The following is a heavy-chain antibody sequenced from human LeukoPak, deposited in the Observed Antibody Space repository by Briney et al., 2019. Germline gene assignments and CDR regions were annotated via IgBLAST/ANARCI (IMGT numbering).Heavy chain of an antibody. J-gene: IGHJ4*02. CDR3: ARSYSSSWATVHY. D-gene: IGHD6-13*01. V-gene: IGHV3-33*01. CDR2: IWYDGSNQ. CDR1: GFTFSGYA. Sequence: PGGSLRLSCAASGFTFSGYAIHWVRQAPGKGLEWVAVIWYDGSNQYYADSVKGRFTISGDSSKNTLFLQMNSLRAEDTAVYYCARSYSSSWATVHYWGQGTLVTVSS.